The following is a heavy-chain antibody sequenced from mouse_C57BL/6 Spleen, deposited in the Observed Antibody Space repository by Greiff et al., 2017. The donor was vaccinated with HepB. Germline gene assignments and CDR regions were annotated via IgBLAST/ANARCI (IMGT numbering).Heavy chain of an antibody. CDR3: ARIERITTVVATDY. J-gene: IGHJ2*01. D-gene: IGHD1-1*01. CDR1: GYTFTSYW. V-gene: IGHV1-64*01. Sequence: QVQLQQPGAELVKPGASVKLSCKASGYTFTSYWMHWVKQRPGQGLEWIGMIHPNSGSTNYNEKFKSKATLTVDKSSSTAYMQLSSLTSEDSAVYYCARIERITTVVATDYWGQGTTLTVSS. CDR2: IHPNSGST.